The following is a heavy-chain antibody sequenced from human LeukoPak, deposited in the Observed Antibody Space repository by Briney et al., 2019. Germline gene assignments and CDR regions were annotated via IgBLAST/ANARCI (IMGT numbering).Heavy chain of an antibody. D-gene: IGHD6-13*01. V-gene: IGHV4-59*01. CDR3: ATSIAAAGTLDY. CDR2: IYYSGST. CDR1: GGSISSYY. Sequence: KPSETLSLTCTVSGGSISSYYWSWIRQPPGKGLEWIGYIYYSGSTNYNPSLKSRVTISVDTSKNQFSLKLSSVATADTAVYYCATSIAAAGTLDYWGQGTLVTVSS. J-gene: IGHJ4*02.